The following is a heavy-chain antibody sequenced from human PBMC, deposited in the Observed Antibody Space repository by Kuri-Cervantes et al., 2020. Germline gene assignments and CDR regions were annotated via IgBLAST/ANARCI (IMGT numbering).Heavy chain of an antibody. D-gene: IGHD6-19*01. CDR3: ARDRSGVDY. Sequence: GGSLRLSCAASGFTFSSYGMHWDRQAPGKGLGWVAVIWYDGSNKYYADSVKGRFTISRDNSKNTLYLQMNSLRAEDTAVYYCARDRSGVDYWGQGTLVTVSS. CDR2: IWYDGSNK. J-gene: IGHJ4*02. V-gene: IGHV3-33*01. CDR1: GFTFSSYG.